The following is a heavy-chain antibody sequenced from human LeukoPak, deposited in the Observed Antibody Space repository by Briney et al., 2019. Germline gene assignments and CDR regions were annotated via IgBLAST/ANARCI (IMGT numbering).Heavy chain of an antibody. J-gene: IGHJ4*02. Sequence: GGSLRLSCAASGFTFSSYGMHWVRQAPGTGLEWVAVISSDGSHKYYADSVKGRFTISRDNSKNTLYLQRNSLRAEDTAVCYCAKVAVGGTIHYFDYWGQGTLVTVSS. CDR2: ISSDGSHK. CDR3: AKVAVGGTIHYFDY. CDR1: GFTFSSYG. V-gene: IGHV3-30*18. D-gene: IGHD1-26*01.